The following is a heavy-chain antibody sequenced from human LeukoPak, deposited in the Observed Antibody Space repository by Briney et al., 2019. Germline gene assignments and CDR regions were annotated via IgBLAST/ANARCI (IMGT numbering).Heavy chain of an antibody. V-gene: IGHV4-34*01. Sequence: ASETLSLTCAVYGGSFSGYYWSWIRQPPGKGLEWIGEINHSGSTNYNPSLKSRVTISVDTSKNQFSLKLSTVTAADTAVYYCARGMEDCGDRRAYYYYGMDVWGKGTTVTVSS. J-gene: IGHJ6*04. D-gene: IGHD4-17*01. CDR1: GGSFSGYY. CDR2: INHSGST. CDR3: ARGMEDCGDRRAYYYYGMDV.